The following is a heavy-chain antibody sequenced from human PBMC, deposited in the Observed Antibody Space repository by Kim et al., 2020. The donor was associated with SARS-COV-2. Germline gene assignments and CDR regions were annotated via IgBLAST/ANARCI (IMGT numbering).Heavy chain of an antibody. J-gene: IGHJ4*02. D-gene: IGHD3-16*01. Sequence: GGSLRLSCAASGFTFSSYAMSWVRQAPGKGLELVSAISGSGVITYYADSLKGRFTISRDNYKNTVYLQMNSLRAEDTAVYYCAKKRDHDGIWEYYFDYWGQGTLVTVSS. V-gene: IGHV3-23*01. CDR1: GFTFSSYA. CDR2: ISGSGVIT. CDR3: AKKRDHDGIWEYYFDY.